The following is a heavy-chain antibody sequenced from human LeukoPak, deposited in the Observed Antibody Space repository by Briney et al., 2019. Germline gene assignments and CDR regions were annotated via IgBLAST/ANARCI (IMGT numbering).Heavy chain of an antibody. D-gene: IGHD6-6*01. Sequence: GGSLRLSCVASGFTFGSYGMHWVRQAPGKGLEWVGRIKSKTDGGTTDYAAPVKGIFTISRDDSKNTLYLQMNSLKTEDTAVYYCTTDGLGSGSSSFLEYYYMDVWGKGTTVTVSS. V-gene: IGHV3-15*01. CDR2: IKSKTDGGTT. CDR3: TTDGLGSGSSSFLEYYYMDV. J-gene: IGHJ6*03. CDR1: GFTFGSYG.